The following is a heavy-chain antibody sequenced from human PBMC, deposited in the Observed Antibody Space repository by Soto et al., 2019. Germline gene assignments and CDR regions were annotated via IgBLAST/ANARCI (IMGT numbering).Heavy chain of an antibody. D-gene: IGHD2-8*02. Sequence: PSETLSLTCAVSGGSISSGGYYWSWIRQHPGKGLEWIGYIYYSGSTYYNPSLKSRVTISLDTSKNQFSLKLTSVTAADTAVYYCARDKITGLFDYWGQGTLVTVSS. CDR3: ARDKITGLFDY. CDR1: GGSISSGGYY. V-gene: IGHV4-31*11. CDR2: IYYSGST. J-gene: IGHJ4*02.